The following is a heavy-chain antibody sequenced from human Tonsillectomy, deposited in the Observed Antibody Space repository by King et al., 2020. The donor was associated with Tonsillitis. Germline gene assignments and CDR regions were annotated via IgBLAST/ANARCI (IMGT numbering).Heavy chain of an antibody. CDR1: GFTFSSYA. D-gene: IGHD5-18*01. V-gene: IGHV3-23*04. J-gene: IGHJ3*02. Sequence: VQLVESGGGLVQPGGSLRLSCAASGFTFSSYAMSWVRQAPGKGLEWVSAISGSGGRTDYADSVKGRFTISRDNSKNTLYLQMNSLRAEDTAVYYCAIDQFVDTVMVDAFDIWGQGTMVTVSS. CDR3: AIDQFVDTVMVDAFDI. CDR2: ISGSGGRT.